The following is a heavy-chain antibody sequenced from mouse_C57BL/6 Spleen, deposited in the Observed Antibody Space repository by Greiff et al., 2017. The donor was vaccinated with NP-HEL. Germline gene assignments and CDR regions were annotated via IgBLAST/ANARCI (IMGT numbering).Heavy chain of an antibody. J-gene: IGHJ1*03. Sequence: VKLMESGAELVKPGASVKLSCKASGYTFTEYTIHWVKQRSGQGLEWIGWFYPGSGSIKYNEKFKDKATLTADKSSSTVYMELSRLTAEDSAVYVCARHEEVCDGLWYFDVWGTGATVTVS. CDR2: FYPGSGSI. V-gene: IGHV1-62-2*01. CDR3: ARHEEVCDGLWYFDV. D-gene: IGHD2-3*01. CDR1: GYTFTEYT.